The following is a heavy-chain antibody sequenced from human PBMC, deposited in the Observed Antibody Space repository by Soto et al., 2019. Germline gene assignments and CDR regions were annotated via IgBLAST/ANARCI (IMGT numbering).Heavy chain of an antibody. CDR3: ARARGPDLPDY. V-gene: IGHV3-74*01. J-gene: IGHJ4*02. D-gene: IGHD3-3*01. Sequence: HPGGSLRLSCAASGFTFGPFWMHWVRQAPGKGLVWLSHINSDGSTIVYADSVKGRFTISRDNSKNTLYLQMNSLRAEDTVVYYCARARGPDLPDYWGQGILVTVSS. CDR1: GFTFGPFW. CDR2: INSDGSTI.